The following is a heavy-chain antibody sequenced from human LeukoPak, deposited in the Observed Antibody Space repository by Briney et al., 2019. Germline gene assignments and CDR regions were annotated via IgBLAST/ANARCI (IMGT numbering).Heavy chain of an antibody. D-gene: IGHD3-9*01. CDR1: GGSVSSSSYY. V-gene: IGHV4-39*01. CDR3: ARIKRGSLRYFDWSSFDY. J-gene: IGHJ4*02. Sequence: PSETLSLTCTVSGGSVSSSSYYWGWIRQPPGKGLEWIGSIYYSGSTYYNPSLKSRVTISVDTSKNQFSLKLSSVTAADTAVYYCARIKRGSLRYFDWSSFDYWGQGTLVTVSS. CDR2: IYYSGST.